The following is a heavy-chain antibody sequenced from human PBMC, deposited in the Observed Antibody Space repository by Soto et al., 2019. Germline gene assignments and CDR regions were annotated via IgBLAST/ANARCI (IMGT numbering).Heavy chain of an antibody. D-gene: IGHD3-3*01. CDR1: RAPFSGYS. CDR2: INHSGTA. CDR3: ARGRDDFSSGSFDH. J-gene: IGHJ4*02. V-gene: IGHV4-34*01. Sequence: QVQLQQWGAGLLKPSETLSLTCAVYRAPFSGYSWTWLSQSPGKGLEWFGEINHSGTANYSPSLKRRVTMSVETSKSQFSLKLSSVTAADTAVYYCARGRDDFSSGSFDHWGPGTLVTVSS.